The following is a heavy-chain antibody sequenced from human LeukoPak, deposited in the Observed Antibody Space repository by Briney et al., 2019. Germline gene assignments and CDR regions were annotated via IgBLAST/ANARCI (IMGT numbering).Heavy chain of an antibody. CDR3: ARRLTYDSRAYYCLDY. D-gene: IGHD3-22*01. V-gene: IGHV5-51*01. Sequence: GESLKISCKGSGYSFTSYWIGWVRQKPGKGLEWMGIIFPGDSDTRYSPSFQGQVTISADKAISTAYLQWSSLKASDTAMYYCARRLTYDSRAYYCLDYWGQGTLVTVSS. CDR1: GYSFTSYW. J-gene: IGHJ4*02. CDR2: IFPGDSDT.